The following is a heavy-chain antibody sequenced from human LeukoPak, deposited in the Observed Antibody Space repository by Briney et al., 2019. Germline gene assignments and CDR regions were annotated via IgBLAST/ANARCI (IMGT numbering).Heavy chain of an antibody. CDR2: ISGSGDST. V-gene: IGHV3-23*01. CDR3: AKSHASIWNVYDY. J-gene: IGHJ4*02. Sequence: GGSLRLSCAASGFPFSSYAMSWVRLTPGKGLEKVKAISGSGDSTYYADSVKGRFTNSRDNSKNTMFLQMNSLRAEDTAVYYCAKSHASIWNVYDYWGQGTLVTVSS. D-gene: IGHD1-1*01. CDR1: GFPFSSYA.